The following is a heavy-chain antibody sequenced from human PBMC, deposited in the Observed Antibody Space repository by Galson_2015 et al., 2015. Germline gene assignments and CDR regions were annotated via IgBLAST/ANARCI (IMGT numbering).Heavy chain of an antibody. CDR2: ISWNSGSI. J-gene: IGHJ4*02. D-gene: IGHD2-2*01. CDR1: GFTFSSYG. V-gene: IGHV3-9*01. CDR3: ARSRDCSSTSFFPIDY. Sequence: SLRLSCAASGFTFSSYGMHWVRQAPGKGPEWVSGISWNSGSIDYADSVKGRFTISRDNAKKSLYLQMNSLRAEDTALYYCARSRDCSSTSFFPIDYWGQGTLVTVSS.